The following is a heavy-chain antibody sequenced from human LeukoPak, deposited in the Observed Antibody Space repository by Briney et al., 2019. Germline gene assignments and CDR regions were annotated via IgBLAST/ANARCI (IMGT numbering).Heavy chain of an antibody. V-gene: IGHV4-39*01. Sequence: SQTLSLTCTVSGGSISSYYWGWIRQPPGKGLEWIGSIYYSGSTYYNPSLKSRVTISVDTSKNQFSLKLSSVTAADTAVYYCARLYCSSTSCYLAYYFDYWGQGTLVTVSS. D-gene: IGHD2-2*01. CDR3: ARLYCSSTSCYLAYYFDY. J-gene: IGHJ4*02. CDR2: IYYSGST. CDR1: GGSISSYY.